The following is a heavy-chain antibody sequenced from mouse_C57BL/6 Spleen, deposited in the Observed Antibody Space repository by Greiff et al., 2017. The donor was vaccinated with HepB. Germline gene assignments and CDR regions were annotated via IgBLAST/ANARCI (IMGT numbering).Heavy chain of an antibody. CDR2: IYPGDGDT. CDR1: GYAFSSYW. D-gene: IGHD1-1*01. CDR3: ARRGYGSSYLDY. V-gene: IGHV1-80*01. J-gene: IGHJ2*01. Sequence: VKLQESGAELVKPGASVKISCKASGYAFSSYWMNWVKQRPGKGLEWIGQIYPGDGDTNYNGKFKGKATLTADKSSSTAYMQLSSLTSEDSAVYFCARRGYGSSYLDYWGQGTTLTVSS.